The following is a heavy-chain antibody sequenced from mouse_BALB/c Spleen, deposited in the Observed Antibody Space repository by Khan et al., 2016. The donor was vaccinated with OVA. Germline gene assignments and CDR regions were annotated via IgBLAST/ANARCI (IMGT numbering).Heavy chain of an antibody. V-gene: IGHV1S41*01. CDR2: ISPGSGRT. CDR1: GYTFTSYW. Sequence: DLVKPGASVKLSCKASGYTFTSYWINWIKQRPGQGLEWIGRISPGSGRTSYNEMFKGKATLTVDPSSSSPYIQLSRLQSADSAVYFCARSNYYCSNLYAMDHWGQGTSVTVSS. CDR3: ARSNYYCSNLYAMDH. J-gene: IGHJ4*01. D-gene: IGHD1-1*01.